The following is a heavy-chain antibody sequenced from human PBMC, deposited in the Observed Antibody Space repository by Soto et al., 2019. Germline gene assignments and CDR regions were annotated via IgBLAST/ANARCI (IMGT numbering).Heavy chain of an antibody. CDR3: ARQGLGGSSGWYYFDY. J-gene: IGHJ4*02. Sequence: ETLSLTCTVSGGSISSSSYYWGWIRQPPGKGLEWIGSIYYSGSTYYNPSLKSRVTISVDTSKNQFSLKLSSVTAADTAVYYCARQGLGGSSGWYYFDYWGQGTLVTVS. D-gene: IGHD6-19*01. CDR2: IYYSGST. V-gene: IGHV4-39*01. CDR1: GGSISSSSYY.